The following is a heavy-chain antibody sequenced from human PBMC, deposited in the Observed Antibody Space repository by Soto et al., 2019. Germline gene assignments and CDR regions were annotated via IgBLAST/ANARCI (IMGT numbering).Heavy chain of an antibody. CDR1: GYTFFTYD. CDR3: ARHHGPTTSENWFDP. D-gene: IGHD5-12*01. V-gene: IGHV1-18*01. J-gene: IGHJ5*02. CDR2: ISTYSGDT. Sequence: QVHLVQSGVEVKTPGASVKVSCQASGYTFFTYDISWVRQAPGQGVEWMGWISTYSGDTKYAQKFQGRVTMTTDTSTTTAYLELRSLRSDGTAVYYCARHHGPTTSENWFDPWGQGTLVTVSS.